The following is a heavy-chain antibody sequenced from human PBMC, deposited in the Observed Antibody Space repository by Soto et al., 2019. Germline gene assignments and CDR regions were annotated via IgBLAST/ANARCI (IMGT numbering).Heavy chain of an antibody. CDR1: GYTLTELS. CDR2: FDPEDGET. V-gene: IGHV1-24*01. Sequence: ASVKVSCKVSGYTLTELSMHWVRQAPGKGLEWMGGFDPEDGETIYAQKFQGRVTMTEDTSTDTAYMELSSLRSEDTAVYYCATLGYCSGGSCRDAYYYYMDVWGKGTTVTVSS. CDR3: ATLGYCSGGSCRDAYYYYMDV. D-gene: IGHD2-15*01. J-gene: IGHJ6*03.